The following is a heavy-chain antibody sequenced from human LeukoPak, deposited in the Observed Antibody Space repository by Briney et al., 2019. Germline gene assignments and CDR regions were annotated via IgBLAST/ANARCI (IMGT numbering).Heavy chain of an antibody. D-gene: IGHD6-6*01. J-gene: IGHJ4*02. CDR1: GGTFSSYA. V-gene: IGHV1-69*04. CDR2: IIPILGIA. Sequence: GASVKVSCTASGGTFSSYAISWVRQAPGQGLEWMGRIIPILGIANYAQKFESRVTITADKSTSTAYMELSSLRSQDTALYNRARADSSSSAFDYWGQGTLVTVSS. CDR3: ARADSSSSAFDY.